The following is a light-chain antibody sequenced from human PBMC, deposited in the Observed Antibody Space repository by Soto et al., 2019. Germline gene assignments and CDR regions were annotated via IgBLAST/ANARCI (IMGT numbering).Light chain of an antibody. CDR1: QSISSH. CDR2: AAS. J-gene: IGKJ1*01. V-gene: IGKV1-39*01. Sequence: DILMTQSPSSLSASVGDRVTITCRASQSISSHLNWYQQKPGKAPNLLIYAASSLQSGVPSRFSGSGSGTDFTLTITSLQPVDFATYYCQQSFSTPQTFGQGTKVEI. CDR3: QQSFSTPQT.